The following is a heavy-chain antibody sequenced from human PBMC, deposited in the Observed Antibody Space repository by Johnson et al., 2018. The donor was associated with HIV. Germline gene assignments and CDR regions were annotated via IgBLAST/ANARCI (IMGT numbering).Heavy chain of an antibody. CDR3: ARDLYYGSGSSVAFDI. CDR2: ISSSGTTI. D-gene: IGHD3-10*01. V-gene: IGHV3-11*01. Sequence: VLLVESGGGLVKPGGSLRLSCAASGFSFSDYFMSWIRQAPGKGLECISYISSSGTTIYYTDSVKGRFTISRDNAKNSLYLQLNSLRAEDTALYYCARDLYYGSGSSVAFDIWGQGTMVTVSS. CDR1: GFSFSDYF. J-gene: IGHJ3*02.